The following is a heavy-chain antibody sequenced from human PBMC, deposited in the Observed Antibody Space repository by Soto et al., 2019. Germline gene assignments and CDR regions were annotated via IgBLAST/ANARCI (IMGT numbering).Heavy chain of an antibody. D-gene: IGHD2-2*01. CDR2: IWYDGSST. J-gene: IGHJ6*03. Sequence: QVQLVESGGGVVQPGRSLRLFCAASGFTFSSYGMHWVRQAPGKGLEWVALIWYDGSSTYYADSVKGRFTISRDNSKNTLDLQMDSLRAEDTAVYYCARGVGHYYYYMDVWGKGTTVTVS. CDR3: ARGVGHYYYYMDV. V-gene: IGHV3-33*01. CDR1: GFTFSSYG.